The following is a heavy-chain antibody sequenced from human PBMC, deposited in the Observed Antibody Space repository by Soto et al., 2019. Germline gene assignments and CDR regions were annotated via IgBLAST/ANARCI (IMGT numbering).Heavy chain of an antibody. J-gene: IGHJ4*02. D-gene: IGHD2-8*01. Sequence: QVQLVQSGAEVKKPGSSVKVSCKASCSTFPSYGISWVRQAPGQGLEWMGWISAYIGRTNYAQKHQGRVTMTTDTSTSTAYMELSSLRSDDTAVYYCARGQHAIVLMVYANDYGDYYDYWGQGTLVTVSS. V-gene: IGHV1-18*04. CDR3: ARGQHAIVLMVYANDYGDYYDY. CDR2: ISAYIGRT. CDR1: CSTFPSYG.